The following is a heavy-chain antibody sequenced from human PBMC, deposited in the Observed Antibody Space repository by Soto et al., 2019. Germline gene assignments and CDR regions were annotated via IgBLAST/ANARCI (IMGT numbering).Heavy chain of an antibody. Sequence: ASVKVSCKASGYTFTSYGISCVRQAPGQGLEWMGGISPINGKANYAQKFQGRVTITADESTSTAYMELSSLRSEDTAVYYCASANWGLGDAFDIWGQGTMVTVSS. D-gene: IGHD7-27*01. CDR1: GYTFTSYG. CDR2: ISPINGKA. J-gene: IGHJ3*02. V-gene: IGHV1-69*13. CDR3: ASANWGLGDAFDI.